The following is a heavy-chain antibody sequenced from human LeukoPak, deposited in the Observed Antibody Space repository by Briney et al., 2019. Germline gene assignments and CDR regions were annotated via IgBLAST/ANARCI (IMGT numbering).Heavy chain of an antibody. D-gene: IGHD4-17*01. J-gene: IGHJ4*02. V-gene: IGHV3-53*01. Sequence: PGGSLRLSCAASGFTFSSSSISWVRQAPGKGLEWVSVIYSGGSTYYADSVKGRFTISRDNSKNTLYLQMNSLRAEDTAVYYCARDYARSYFDYWGQGTLVTVSS. CDR1: GFTFSSSS. CDR3: ARDYARSYFDY. CDR2: IYSGGST.